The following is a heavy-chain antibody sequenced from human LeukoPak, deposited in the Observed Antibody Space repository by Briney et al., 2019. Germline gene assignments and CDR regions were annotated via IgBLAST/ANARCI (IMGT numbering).Heavy chain of an antibody. D-gene: IGHD2-21*01. CDR2: ISDSGNT. Sequence: GGSLRLSCAASGFTLSSYAMSWVRQAPGKGLEWVSAISDSGNTYHADSVKGRFTISRDSSKNSLFLQMNRLRPEDAAVYYCAKAPVTTCRGAYCYPFDYWGQGTLVTVSS. CDR1: GFTLSSYA. V-gene: IGHV3-23*01. J-gene: IGHJ4*02. CDR3: AKAPVTTCRGAYCYPFDY.